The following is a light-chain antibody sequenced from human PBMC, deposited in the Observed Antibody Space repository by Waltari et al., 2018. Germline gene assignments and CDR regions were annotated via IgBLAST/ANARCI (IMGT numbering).Light chain of an antibody. V-gene: IGKV1-39*01. Sequence: IQMTQSPSSLSASVGDRVTITCRASQSISSSLNWYQQIPEKAPKLLIYVASTLQSGVPSRFSGSGSGTDFSLTITSLQPEDFATYYCQQSYTTAYTFGQGTKLEIK. CDR2: VAS. CDR3: QQSYTTAYT. J-gene: IGKJ2*01. CDR1: QSISSS.